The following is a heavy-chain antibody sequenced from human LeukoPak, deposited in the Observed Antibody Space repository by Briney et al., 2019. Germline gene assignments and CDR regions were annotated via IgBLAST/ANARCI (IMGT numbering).Heavy chain of an antibody. V-gene: IGHV3-21*01. Sequence: GGSLRLSCAASGFTFSSYSMNWVRQAPGKGLEWVSSISSSSSYIYYADSVKGRFTISRDNAKNSLYLQMNSLRAEDTAVYYCARGGGPYSSGGGDYFDYWGQGTLVTVSS. CDR3: ARGGGPYSSGGGDYFDY. D-gene: IGHD6-19*01. CDR2: ISSSSSYI. J-gene: IGHJ4*02. CDR1: GFTFSSYS.